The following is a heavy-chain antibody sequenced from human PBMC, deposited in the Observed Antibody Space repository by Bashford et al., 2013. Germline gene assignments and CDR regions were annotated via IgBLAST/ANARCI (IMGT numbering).Heavy chain of an antibody. V-gene: IGHV1-46*01. Sequence: ASVKVSCKASGYTFISNFVHWVRQAPGQGLEWMGVINPSGGSTRYARRVQGRVTVTRDTSTSTVYMELSSLRSEDTAVYYCARDRETDTAMVTNDYWGQGTLVTVSS. CDR3: ARDRETDTAMVTNDY. CDR1: GYTFISNF. D-gene: IGHD5-18*01. CDR2: INPSGGST. J-gene: IGHJ4*02.